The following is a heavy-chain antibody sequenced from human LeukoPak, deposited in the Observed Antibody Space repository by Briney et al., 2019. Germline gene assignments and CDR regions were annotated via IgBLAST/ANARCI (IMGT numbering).Heavy chain of an antibody. Sequence: GGSLRLSCAASGFTFSSYGMHWVRQAPGKGLEWVSAISGSGGSTYYADSVKGRFTISRDNSKNTLYLQMNSLRAEDTAVYYCAKVGVLIAVAGIDYWGQGTLVTVSS. D-gene: IGHD6-19*01. CDR1: GFTFSSYG. CDR3: AKVGVLIAVAGIDY. J-gene: IGHJ4*02. V-gene: IGHV3-23*01. CDR2: ISGSGGST.